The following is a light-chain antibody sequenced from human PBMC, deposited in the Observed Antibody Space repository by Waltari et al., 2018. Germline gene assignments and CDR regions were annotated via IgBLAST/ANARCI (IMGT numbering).Light chain of an antibody. V-gene: IGKV3-15*01. CDR2: VTS. CDR3: QQYNEWPYT. CDR1: KSVGNN. Sequence: ETIMTQSPATLSVSPGETATLSCRASKSVGNNIAWFQQTPGQAPRRLIYVTSSRSTNIPGRFSGAGSGTDFTLTISGLQSEDFAVYYCQQYNEWPYTFGQGT. J-gene: IGKJ2*01.